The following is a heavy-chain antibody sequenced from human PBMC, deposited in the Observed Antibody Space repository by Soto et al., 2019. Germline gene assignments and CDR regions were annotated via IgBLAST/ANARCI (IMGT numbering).Heavy chain of an antibody. CDR3: ATGNWFDP. CDR1: GGSISSRGYY. Sequence: QLQLQESGPGLVKPSETLSLTCTVSGGSISSRGYYWGWIRQPRGKGLEWIGTIDYRGSTYYNPPPECRVTVSVDTSKNPFSLMRSSATAADTAVYYCATGNWFDPWGQGTLVTVSS. CDR2: IDYRGST. J-gene: IGHJ5*02. V-gene: IGHV4-39*01.